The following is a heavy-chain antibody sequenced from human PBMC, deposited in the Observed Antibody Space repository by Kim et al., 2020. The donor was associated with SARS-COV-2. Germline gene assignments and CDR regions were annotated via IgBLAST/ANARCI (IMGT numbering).Heavy chain of an antibody. Sequence: GGSLRLSCTASGFTFGDYAMSWVRQAPGKGLEWVGFIRSKAYGGTTEYAASVKGRFTISRDDSKSIAYLQMNSLKTEDTAVYYCTRAYFDWLFFSFDYWGQGTLVTVSS. D-gene: IGHD3-9*01. CDR3: TRAYFDWLFFSFDY. V-gene: IGHV3-49*04. J-gene: IGHJ4*02. CDR1: GFTFGDYA. CDR2: IRSKAYGGTT.